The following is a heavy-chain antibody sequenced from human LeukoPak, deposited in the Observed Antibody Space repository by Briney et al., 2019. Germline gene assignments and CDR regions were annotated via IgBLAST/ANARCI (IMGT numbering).Heavy chain of an antibody. CDR2: IIPIFGTA. D-gene: IGHD3-16*01. J-gene: IGHJ4*02. V-gene: IGHV1-69*13. Sequence: GASVKVSCKASGGTFSSYAISWVRQAPGQGLEWMGGIIPIFGTANYAQKFQGRVTITADESTSTAYMGLSSLRSEDTAVYYCTRGEPRSYYFDYWGQGTLVTVSS. CDR1: GGTFSSYA. CDR3: TRGEPRSYYFDY.